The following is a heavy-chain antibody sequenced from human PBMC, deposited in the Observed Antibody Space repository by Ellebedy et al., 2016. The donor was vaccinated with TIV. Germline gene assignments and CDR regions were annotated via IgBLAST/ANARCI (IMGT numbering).Heavy chain of an antibody. Sequence: GESLKISCAASGFTFSNYWMTWVRQAPGKGLEWVANIKQDGSERYYVDSVKGRFAISRDDAKNSLYQQMNSLGDEDTAVYYCARDQWLGRAYYFDYWGQGTLVTVSS. CDR3: ARDQWLGRAYYFDY. D-gene: IGHD6-19*01. J-gene: IGHJ4*02. CDR2: IKQDGSER. CDR1: GFTFSNYW. V-gene: IGHV3-7*01.